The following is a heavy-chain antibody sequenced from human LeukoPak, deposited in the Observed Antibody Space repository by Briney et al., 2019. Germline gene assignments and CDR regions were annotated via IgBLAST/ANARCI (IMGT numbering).Heavy chain of an antibody. D-gene: IGHD2-2*01. CDR1: GGSISSSSYY. CDR2: IYYSWST. V-gene: IGHV4-39*01. J-gene: IGHJ5*02. Sequence: SETLSLTCTVSGGSISSSSYYWGWIRQPPGKGLEWIGSIYYSWSTYDNPSLKSRVTITVDTTKNQFSLMLSPVTAADTAVYYCARQRYCSSTSCSYGDWFDPWGQGTLVTVSS. CDR3: ARQRYCSSTSCSYGDWFDP.